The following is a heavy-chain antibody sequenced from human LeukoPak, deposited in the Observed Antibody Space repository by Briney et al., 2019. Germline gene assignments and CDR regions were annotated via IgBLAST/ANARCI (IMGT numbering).Heavy chain of an antibody. CDR3: ARLSSSRDQRLDY. Sequence: GASLKISCTGSGSPFNKYWIAWVRQMPGKGLEWMGIIYPGDSHSAYSPSFQGQVTFSADKSINTAYLQWSSLKASDTAMYFCARLSSSRDQRLDYWGQGTLVTVSS. CDR2: IYPGDSHS. J-gene: IGHJ4*02. V-gene: IGHV5-51*01. CDR1: GSPFNKYW. D-gene: IGHD6-13*01.